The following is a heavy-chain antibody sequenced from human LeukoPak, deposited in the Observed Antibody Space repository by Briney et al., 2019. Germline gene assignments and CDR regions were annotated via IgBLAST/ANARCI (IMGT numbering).Heavy chain of an antibody. CDR2: IYTSGST. CDR3: ARHRNSGYDPKPRYYFDY. J-gene: IGHJ4*02. V-gene: IGHV4-61*02. CDR1: GGSISSGSYY. D-gene: IGHD5-12*01. Sequence: PSQTLSLTCTVSGGSISSGSYYWSWIRQPAGKGLEWIGRIYTSGSTNYNPSLKSRVTISVDTSKNQFSLKLSSVTAADTAVYYCARHRNSGYDPKPRYYFDYWGQGTLVTVSS.